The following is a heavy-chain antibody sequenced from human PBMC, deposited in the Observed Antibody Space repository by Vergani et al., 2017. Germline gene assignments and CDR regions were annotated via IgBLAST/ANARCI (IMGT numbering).Heavy chain of an antibody. Sequence: EVQLLESGGGLVQPGGSLRLSCAASGFTFSSYAMSWVRQAPGKGLEWVSAISGSGGSTSYADSVKGRFTISRDNSKNTLYLQMNSLRAEDTAVYYCAKDRQTYYYDSSGYDYWGQGTLVTVSS. J-gene: IGHJ4*02. CDR1: GFTFSSYA. CDR3: AKDRQTYYYDSSGYDY. V-gene: IGHV3-23*01. D-gene: IGHD3-22*01. CDR2: ISGSGGST.